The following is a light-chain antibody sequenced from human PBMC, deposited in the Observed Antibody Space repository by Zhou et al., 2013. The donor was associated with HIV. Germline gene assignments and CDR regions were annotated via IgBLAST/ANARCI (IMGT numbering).Light chain of an antibody. J-gene: IGKJ5*01. Sequence: IQMTQSPSSFSASTGDTVSITCRASHYISTYLAWFQQRPGKAPKSLIYAASSLQSGVPSKFSGSGSGTDFTLTISNLQPEDFATYYCQQTYSTPITFGQGTRLEIK. CDR1: HYISTY. V-gene: IGKV1-16*02. CDR3: QQTYSTPIT. CDR2: AAS.